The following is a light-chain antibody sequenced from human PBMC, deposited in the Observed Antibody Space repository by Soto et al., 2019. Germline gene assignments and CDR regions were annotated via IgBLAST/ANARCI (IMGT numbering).Light chain of an antibody. Sequence: EIVLTQSPATLSLSPGERATLSCRASQSVGGYLDWYQQKPGHAPRLLIYDASNRASGIPARFNGSGSGTDFTLTISSLEPEDLAVYYCHQRSNWPPLTFGGGTKVEIK. CDR1: QSVGGY. CDR3: HQRSNWPPLT. CDR2: DAS. J-gene: IGKJ4*01. V-gene: IGKV3-11*01.